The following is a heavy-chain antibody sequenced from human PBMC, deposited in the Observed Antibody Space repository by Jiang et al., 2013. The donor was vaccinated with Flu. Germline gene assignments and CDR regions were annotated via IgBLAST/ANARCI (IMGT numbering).Heavy chain of an antibody. J-gene: IGHJ4*02. CDR3: VRHYAVTSPLGIDN. Sequence: LLKPSETLSLTCTVSGGSIYGSNYYWGWIRQAPGRGLEWIGTIYFSGSSYHNLSLKSRLTLSVDTSENQFSLKLSSVTAADTAMYFCVRHYAVTSPLGIDNWGRGTLVTVSS. CDR2: IYFSGSS. CDR1: GGSIYGSNYY. D-gene: IGHD4-17*01. V-gene: IGHV4-39*01.